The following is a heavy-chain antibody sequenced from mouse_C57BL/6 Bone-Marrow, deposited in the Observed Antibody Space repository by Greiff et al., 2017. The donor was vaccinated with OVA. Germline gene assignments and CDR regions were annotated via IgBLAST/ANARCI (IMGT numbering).Heavy chain of an antibody. CDR3: TRCYLFAY. V-gene: IGHV1-5*01. J-gene: IGHJ3*01. Sequence: VQLQQSGTVLARPGASVKMSCKTSGYTFTSYWMHWVKQRPGQGLEWIGAIYPGNSDTSYNQKFKGKAKLTAVTSASTAYMELSSLTNEDSAVYCGTRCYLFAYWGQGTLVTVSA. CDR2: IYPGNSDT. D-gene: IGHD1-1*01. CDR1: GYTFTSYW.